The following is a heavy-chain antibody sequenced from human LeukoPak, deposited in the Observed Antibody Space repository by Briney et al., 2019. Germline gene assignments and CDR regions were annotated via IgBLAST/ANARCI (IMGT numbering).Heavy chain of an antibody. Sequence: PGGSLRLSCAASGFTFSSYAMHWVRQAPGKGLEWVATISYDESQKYYADSVKGRFTISRENSKNTLYLKIKSLRAENTAIYNWAKEQQPLVHGDYWGQGILVTVSA. CDR3: AKEQQPLVHGDY. J-gene: IGHJ4*02. V-gene: IGHV3-30*18. D-gene: IGHD6-13*01. CDR1: GFTFSSYA. CDR2: ISYDESQK.